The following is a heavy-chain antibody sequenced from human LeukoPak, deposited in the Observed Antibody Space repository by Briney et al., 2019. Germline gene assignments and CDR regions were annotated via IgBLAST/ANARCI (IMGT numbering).Heavy chain of an antibody. Sequence: SVKVSCKASGGTFSSYAISWVRQAPGQGLEWMGGIIPIFGTANYAQKFQGRVTITADESTSTAYMELSSLRSEDTAVYYCARARQTNDYGDYGGFDPWGQGTLVTVSS. CDR2: IIPIFGTA. D-gene: IGHD4-17*01. J-gene: IGHJ5*02. CDR1: GGTFSSYA. V-gene: IGHV1-69*13. CDR3: ARARQTNDYGDYGGFDP.